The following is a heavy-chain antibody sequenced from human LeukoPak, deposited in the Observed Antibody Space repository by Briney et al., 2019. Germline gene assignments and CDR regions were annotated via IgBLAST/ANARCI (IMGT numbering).Heavy chain of an antibody. CDR3: ARPAERGYSYGLDF. Sequence: ASETLSLTCTVSGDSISSYYWSWIRQPPGKGLEWIGYIYYSGSTNYNPSLKSRVTISLDTSKNQGSLTLSSVTAPDTAVYYCARPAERGYSYGLDFWGQGTMVTVSS. CDR2: IYYSGST. J-gene: IGHJ3*01. CDR1: GDSISSYY. V-gene: IGHV4-59*01. D-gene: IGHD5-18*01.